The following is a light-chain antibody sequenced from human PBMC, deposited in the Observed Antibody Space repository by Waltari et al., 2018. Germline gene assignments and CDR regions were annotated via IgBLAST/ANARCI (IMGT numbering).Light chain of an antibody. J-gene: IGLJ2*01. Sequence: QSALTQPASVSGSPGQSITLSCTVTTSDISGHNYVSWYQRHPGKAPKLLIYDVSNRPSGVSNRFSGSKSGNTASLTISGLLAEDEADYYCSSYTITSTVVFGGGTKLTVL. CDR3: SSYTITSTVV. CDR2: DVS. V-gene: IGLV2-14*01. CDR1: TSDISGHNY.